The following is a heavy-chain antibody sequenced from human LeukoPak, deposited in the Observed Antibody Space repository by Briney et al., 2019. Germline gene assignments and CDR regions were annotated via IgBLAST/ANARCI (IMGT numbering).Heavy chain of an antibody. D-gene: IGHD3-10*01. Sequence: PGGSLRLSCAAAGFAFSSYWMTWVRQAPGKGLEWVANIKQDGSDKYYVDSVKGRFTISRDNSKNTLYLQMNSLRAEDTAIYYCAKGPAVTMLILAPDNWFDPWGQGTLVTVSS. CDR2: IKQDGSDK. J-gene: IGHJ5*02. CDR3: AKGPAVTMLILAPDNWFDP. V-gene: IGHV3-7*03. CDR1: GFAFSSYW.